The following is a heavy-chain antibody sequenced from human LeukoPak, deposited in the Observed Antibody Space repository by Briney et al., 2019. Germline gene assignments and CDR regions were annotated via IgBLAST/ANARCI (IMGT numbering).Heavy chain of an antibody. D-gene: IGHD5-18*01. CDR3: AKIGTAMIDY. J-gene: IGHJ4*02. Sequence: SETLSLTCTVSGYSIRSGFYWGWIRQAPGKGLEWIGSIFQGGTTFYNPSLKSRVIISADTSNNEFSLKLSSVTAADTAVYYCAKIGTAMIDYWGQGTLVTVSS. V-gene: IGHV4-38-2*02. CDR1: GYSIRSGFY. CDR2: IFQGGTT.